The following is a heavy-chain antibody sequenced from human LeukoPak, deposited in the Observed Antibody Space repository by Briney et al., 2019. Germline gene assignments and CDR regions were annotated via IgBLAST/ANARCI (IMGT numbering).Heavy chain of an antibody. CDR3: ASASSHRIAAGGDY. CDR2: INTDGSGK. V-gene: IGHV3-74*01. Sequence: GGSLRLSCAASGFTFSNYWMHWVRQAPGKGLVWVSRINTDGSGKNYADSVKGRLTISRDNAKSTLYLQMNSLRAEDTAVYYCASASSHRIAAGGDYWGQGTLVTVSS. CDR1: GFTFSNYW. D-gene: IGHD6-13*01. J-gene: IGHJ4*02.